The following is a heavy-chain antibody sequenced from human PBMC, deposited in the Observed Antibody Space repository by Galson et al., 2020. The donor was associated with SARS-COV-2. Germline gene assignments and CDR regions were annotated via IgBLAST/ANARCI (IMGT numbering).Heavy chain of an antibody. CDR3: ARRVAASGETFDY. CDR2: IYYSGST. J-gene: IGHJ4*02. Sequence: SETLSLTCTVSGGSISSSSYFWGWIRQPPGKGLEWIGNIYYSGSTFYNPSLKSRVTMSADTSKNQFSLKLGSVTAADTSVYYCARRVAASGETFDYWGQGTLVTVSS. CDR1: GGSISSSSYF. D-gene: IGHD6-13*01. V-gene: IGHV4-39*01.